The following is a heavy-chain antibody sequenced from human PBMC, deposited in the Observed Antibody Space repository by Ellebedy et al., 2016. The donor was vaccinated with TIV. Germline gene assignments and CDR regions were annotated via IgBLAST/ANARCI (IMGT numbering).Heavy chain of an antibody. CDR1: GVSVSSDY. CDR3: ARSHSYNSRDAFDI. CDR2: IYYSGTT. Sequence: SETLSLTXTVSGVSVSSDYWSWIRQPPGKALEWLGHIYYSGTTNYNPSLKSRVTISVDTSRNQLSLKLSSVTAADTAVYYCARSHSYNSRDAFDIWGQGTMVTVSS. J-gene: IGHJ3*02. V-gene: IGHV4-59*08. D-gene: IGHD3-22*01.